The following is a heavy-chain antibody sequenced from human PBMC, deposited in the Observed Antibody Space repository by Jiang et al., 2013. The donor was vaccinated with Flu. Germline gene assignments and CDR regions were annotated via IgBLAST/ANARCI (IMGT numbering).Heavy chain of an antibody. J-gene: IGHJ4*02. V-gene: IGHV6-1*01. Sequence: RQSPSRGLEWLEGHTYRSKWYNDYAVSVRGRITINPDTSKNQFSLQLNSVTPEDTGVYYCARGSSLDSWGQGTLVTVSS. CDR2: HTYRSKWYN. CDR3: ARGSSLDS.